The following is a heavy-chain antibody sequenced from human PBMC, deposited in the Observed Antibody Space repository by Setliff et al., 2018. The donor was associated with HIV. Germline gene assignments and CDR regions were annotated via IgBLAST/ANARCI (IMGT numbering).Heavy chain of an antibody. Sequence: GGSLRLSCAASGFTFDDYAMHWVRQVPGKGLEWVSGISWDSGSLGYADSVRGRFTISRDNAKNSLVLEMNSLRPEDTAVYYCARAPPGIQNDAFDVWGQGTMVTVSS. V-gene: IGHV3-9*01. J-gene: IGHJ3*01. CDR1: GFTFDDYA. CDR2: ISWDSGSL. CDR3: ARAPPGIQNDAFDV.